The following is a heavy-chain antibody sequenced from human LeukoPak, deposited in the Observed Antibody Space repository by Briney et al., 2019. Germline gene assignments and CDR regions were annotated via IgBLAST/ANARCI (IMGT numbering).Heavy chain of an antibody. V-gene: IGHV3-53*01. CDR1: GFTVSSNY. Sequence: GGSLRLSCAASGFTVSSNYMSWVHQAPGKGLEWVSVIYSGGSTYYADSVKGRFTITRDNSKNTVYLQMNSLRAEDTAVYYCARDSETETGWYYYGMDVWGQGTTVTVSS. CDR3: ARDSETETGWYYYGMDV. J-gene: IGHJ6*02. D-gene: IGHD1-1*01. CDR2: IYSGGST.